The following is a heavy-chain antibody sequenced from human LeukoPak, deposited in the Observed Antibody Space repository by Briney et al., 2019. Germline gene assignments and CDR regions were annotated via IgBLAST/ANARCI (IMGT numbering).Heavy chain of an antibody. CDR1: GYTFTSYY. D-gene: IGHD6-19*01. CDR2: INPSGGST. CDR3: AREDGSGSDY. V-gene: IGHV1-46*01. Sequence: ASVKVSCKASGYTFTSYYMHWVRQAPRQGLGWMGIINPSGGSTSYAQKFQGKVTMTRDTSTSTVYMELSSLRSEDTAVYYCAREDGSGSDYWGQGTLVTVSS. J-gene: IGHJ4*02.